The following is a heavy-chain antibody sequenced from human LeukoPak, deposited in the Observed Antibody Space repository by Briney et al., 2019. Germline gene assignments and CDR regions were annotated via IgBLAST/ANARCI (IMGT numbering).Heavy chain of an antibody. CDR1: GGSMSSHY. CDR2: IYYSGST. D-gene: IGHD6-13*01. V-gene: IGHV4-59*11. Sequence: SETLSLTCSVSGGSMSSHYWSWIRQPPGKGLEWIGYIYYSGSTNYNPSLKSRVTISLDTSKNQFSLKLSSVTAADTAVYYCARHSMLSSTYFGVSDIWGQGTTVTVSS. CDR3: ARHSMLSSTYFGVSDI. J-gene: IGHJ3*02.